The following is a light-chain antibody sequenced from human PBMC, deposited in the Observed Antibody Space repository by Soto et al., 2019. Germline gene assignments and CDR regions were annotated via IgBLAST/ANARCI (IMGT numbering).Light chain of an antibody. CDR2: GAS. V-gene: IGKV3-20*01. J-gene: IGKJ5*01. CDR3: QQYGSSPPIN. Sequence: DIVLTHSPGTLSFSPLYIVTLSFSCSQSISSSSLAWYQQKTGQAPRLLIYGASSRATGVPARFSGSGSGTDFTLTISRLEPEDFAVYYCQQYGSSPPINFGQGTRLEIK. CDR1: QSISSSS.